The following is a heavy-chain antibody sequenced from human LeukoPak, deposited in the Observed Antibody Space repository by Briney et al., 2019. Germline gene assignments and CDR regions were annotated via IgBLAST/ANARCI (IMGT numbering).Heavy chain of an antibody. CDR3: ASSTGRGPTYYFDY. D-gene: IGHD1-1*01. V-gene: IGHV1-69*04. J-gene: IGHJ4*02. Sequence: GASVKVSCKASGGTFSSYAISWERQAPGQGLEWMGRIIPILGIANYAQKFQGRVTITADKSTSTAYMELSSLRSEDTAVYYCASSTGRGPTYYFDYWGQGTLVTVSS. CDR1: GGTFSSYA. CDR2: IIPILGIA.